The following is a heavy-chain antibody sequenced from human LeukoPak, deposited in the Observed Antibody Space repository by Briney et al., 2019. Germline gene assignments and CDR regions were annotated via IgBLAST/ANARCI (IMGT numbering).Heavy chain of an antibody. D-gene: IGHD3-22*01. CDR2: ISGSGGST. V-gene: IGHV3-23*01. CDR3: ATDRGWNYYDSSSYLDY. J-gene: IGHJ4*02. Sequence: GGSLRLSCAASGFTFSSYAMSWVRQAPGKGLEWVSAISGSGGSTYYADSVKGRFTISRDNSKNTLYLQMNSLRAEDTAVYYCATDRGWNYYDSSSYLDYWGQGTLVTVSS. CDR1: GFTFSSYA.